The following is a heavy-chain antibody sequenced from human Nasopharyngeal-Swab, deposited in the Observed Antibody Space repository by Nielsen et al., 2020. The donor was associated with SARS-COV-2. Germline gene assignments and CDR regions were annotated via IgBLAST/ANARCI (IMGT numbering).Heavy chain of an antibody. D-gene: IGHD5-12*01. Sequence: GGLLRISWAPSGSTFSSFSMTWFRQAPGRGLGWVSYISSSSSTIYYADSVKGRFTISRDNAKNSLYLQMNSLRAEDTAVYYCARDYSGYDFRYYYYYYMDVWGKGTTVTVSS. CDR1: GSTFSSFS. V-gene: IGHV3-48*04. CDR2: ISSSSSTI. CDR3: ARDYSGYDFRYYYYYYMDV. J-gene: IGHJ6*03.